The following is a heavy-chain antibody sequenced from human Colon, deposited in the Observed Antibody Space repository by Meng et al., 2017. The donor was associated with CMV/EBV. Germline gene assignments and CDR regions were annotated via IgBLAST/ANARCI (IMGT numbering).Heavy chain of an antibody. CDR1: GYRLNELS. D-gene: IGHD3-10*01. CDR3: AAMVRGVIIPSFEY. CDR2: FDPEDSEI. J-gene: IGHJ4*02. V-gene: IGHV1-24*01. Sequence: KVYGYRLNELSMHWVRQAPGKGLEWMGGFDPEDSEIIYAREFQGRVIMTEDTSTETAYLELRSLRDEDTAVFYCAAMVRGVIIPSFEYWGQGTLVTVSS.